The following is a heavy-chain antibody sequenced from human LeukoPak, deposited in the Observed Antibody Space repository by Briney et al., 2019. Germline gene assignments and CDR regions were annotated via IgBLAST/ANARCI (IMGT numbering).Heavy chain of an antibody. Sequence: GGSLRLSCAASGFTFSSYAMSWVRQAPGKGLEWVSAISGSGGSTYYADSVKGRFTISRDNSKNTLYLQMNSPRAEDTAVYYCAKKWGVYSAYYYYMDVWGKGTTVTVSS. CDR2: ISGSGGST. V-gene: IGHV3-23*01. D-gene: IGHD1-26*01. CDR3: AKKWGVYSAYYYYMDV. J-gene: IGHJ6*03. CDR1: GFTFSSYA.